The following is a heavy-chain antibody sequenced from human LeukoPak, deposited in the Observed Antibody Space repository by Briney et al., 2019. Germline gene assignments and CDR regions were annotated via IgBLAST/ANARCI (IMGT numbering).Heavy chain of an antibody. CDR1: GFTFSSYS. CDR3: ARVYYGSGSLHYYYYYMDV. Sequence: GGSLRLSCAASGFTFSSYSINWVRQAPGKGLEWVSSISSSSSYIYYADSVKGRFTISRDNSKNTLYLQMNSLRAEDTAVYYCARVYYGSGSLHYYYYYMDVWGKGTTVTISS. J-gene: IGHJ6*03. D-gene: IGHD3-10*01. V-gene: IGHV3-21*04. CDR2: ISSSSSYI.